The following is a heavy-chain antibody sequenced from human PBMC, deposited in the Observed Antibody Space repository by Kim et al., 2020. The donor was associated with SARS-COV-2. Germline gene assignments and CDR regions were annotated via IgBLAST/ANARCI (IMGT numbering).Heavy chain of an antibody. CDR1: GFTFSSYA. J-gene: IGHJ6*02. D-gene: IGHD4-17*01. V-gene: IGHV3-23*01. CDR2: ISGSGGST. Sequence: GGSLRLSCAASGFTFSSYAMSWVRQAPGKGLEWVSAISGSGGSTYYADCVKGRFTISRDNSKNTLYLQMNSLRAEDTAVYYCAKVLTTVTTFYYYYGMDVWGQGTTVTVSS. CDR3: AKVLTTVTTFYYYYGMDV.